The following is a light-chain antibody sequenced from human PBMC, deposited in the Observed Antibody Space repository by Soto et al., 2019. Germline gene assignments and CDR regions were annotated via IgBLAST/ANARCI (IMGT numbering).Light chain of an antibody. J-gene: IGKJ1*01. V-gene: IGKV3-20*01. Sequence: EIVLTQSPGTLSLSPGERATLSCRASQSVSSSFLAWYQQKPGQAPRLLIYGASSRATGIPDRFSGSGSGTDFTLTISRLEPEDFAVYYWQQYDSSPRTFGQGTKVEI. CDR1: QSVSSSF. CDR2: GAS. CDR3: QQYDSSPRT.